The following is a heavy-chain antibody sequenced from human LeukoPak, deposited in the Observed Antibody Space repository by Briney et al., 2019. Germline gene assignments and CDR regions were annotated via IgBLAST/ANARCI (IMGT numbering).Heavy chain of an antibody. V-gene: IGHV1-8*01. J-gene: IGHJ6*02. Sequence: ASVKVSCEASGYTFTSYDINWVRQATGQGLEWMGWMNPNSGNTGYAQKFQGRVTMTRNTSISTAYMELSSLRSEDTAVYYCARVSSSWYPYYYYGMDVWGQGTTVTVSS. CDR1: GYTFTSYD. D-gene: IGHD6-13*01. CDR3: ARVSSSWYPYYYYGMDV. CDR2: MNPNSGNT.